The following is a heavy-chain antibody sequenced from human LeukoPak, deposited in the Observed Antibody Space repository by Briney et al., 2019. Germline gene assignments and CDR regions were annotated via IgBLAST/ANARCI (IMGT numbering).Heavy chain of an antibody. D-gene: IGHD5-24*01. CDR1: GDSVSSYY. V-gene: IGHV4-59*02. Sequence: PSETLSLTCTVSGDSVSSYYWSSLRQPPGKGLEWIGFIYYSATTKYNPALKSRVTISVDTSKKQFSLNLNSVTAADTAVYYCARGGEDGYPFDYWGQGTLVTVSS. CDR2: IYYSATT. CDR3: ARGGEDGYPFDY. J-gene: IGHJ4*02.